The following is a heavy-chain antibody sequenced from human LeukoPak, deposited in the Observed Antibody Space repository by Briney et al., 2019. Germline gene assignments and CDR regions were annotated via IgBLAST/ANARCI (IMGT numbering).Heavy chain of an antibody. CDR2: IYYSGST. V-gene: IGHV4-59*01. CDR3: ASSMAARPDYYFDY. D-gene: IGHD6-6*01. CDR1: GGSISSYY. Sequence: SETLSLTCTVSGGSISSYYWSWIRQPPGKGLEWIGYIYYSGSTNYNPSLKSRVTISVDTSKNQFSLKLSSVTAADTAVYYCASSMAARPDYYFDYWGQGTLVTVSS. J-gene: IGHJ4*02.